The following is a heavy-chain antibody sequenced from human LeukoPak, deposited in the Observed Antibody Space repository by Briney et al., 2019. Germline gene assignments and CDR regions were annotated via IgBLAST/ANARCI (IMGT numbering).Heavy chain of an antibody. J-gene: IGHJ3*02. CDR1: GFTFSSYD. CDR3: ARVRGYSYGLDAFDI. Sequence: GGSLRLSCAASGFTFSSYDMHWVRQATGKGLEWVSAIGTAGDTYYPGSVKGRFTISRENAKNSLYLQMNSLRAEDTAVYYCARVRGYSYGLDAFDIWGQGTMVTVSS. D-gene: IGHD5-18*01. CDR2: IGTAGDT. V-gene: IGHV3-13*01.